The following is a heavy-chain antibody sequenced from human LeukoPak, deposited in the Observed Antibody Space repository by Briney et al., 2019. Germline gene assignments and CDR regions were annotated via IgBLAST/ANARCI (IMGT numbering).Heavy chain of an antibody. CDR3: AKAAAAAGLNWFDP. Sequence: QPGGTLRLSCAASGFTFSSYGMSWVRQAPGKGLEWVSAISGSGGSTYYADSVKGRFTISRDNSKNTLYLQMNSLRAKDTAVYYCAKAAAAAGLNWFDPWGQGTLVTVSS. V-gene: IGHV3-23*01. CDR1: GFTFSSYG. J-gene: IGHJ5*02. CDR2: ISGSGGST. D-gene: IGHD6-13*01.